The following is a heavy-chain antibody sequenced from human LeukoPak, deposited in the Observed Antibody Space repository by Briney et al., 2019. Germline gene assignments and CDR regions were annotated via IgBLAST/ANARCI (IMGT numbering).Heavy chain of an antibody. CDR2: ISYDGSNK. J-gene: IGHJ4*02. D-gene: IGHD1-26*01. CDR1: GFTFSSYA. CDR3: ARSKWELHQPIDY. Sequence: GRSLRLSCAAPGFTFSSYAMHWVRQAPGKGLEWVAVISYDGSNKYYADSVKGRFTISRDNSKNTLYLQMNSLRAEDTAVYYCARSKWELHQPIDYWGQGTLVTVSS. V-gene: IGHV3-30*01.